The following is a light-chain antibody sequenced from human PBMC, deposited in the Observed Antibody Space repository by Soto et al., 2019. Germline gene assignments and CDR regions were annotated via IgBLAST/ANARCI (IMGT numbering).Light chain of an antibody. Sequence: DIQMTQSPSTLSSSVGDRLTITCRPSQSISTYLAWYQQKPGEAPQLLIFAASTLQSGVPSRFSGSGSGTDFTLTISSLQAEDFATYYCQQLSTYPSTFGGGTKVDIK. CDR1: QSISTY. J-gene: IGKJ4*01. CDR2: AAS. V-gene: IGKV1-9*01. CDR3: QQLSTYPST.